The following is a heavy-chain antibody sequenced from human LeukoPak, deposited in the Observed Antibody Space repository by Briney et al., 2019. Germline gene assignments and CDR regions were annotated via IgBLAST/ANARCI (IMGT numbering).Heavy chain of an antibody. J-gene: IGHJ6*03. D-gene: IGHD3-3*01. V-gene: IGHV3-20*04. CDR1: GFTFDDYG. Sequence: GGSLRLSCAASGFTFDDYGMSWVRQAPGKGLEWVSGINWNGGSTGYADSVKGRFTISRDSAKNSLYLQMNSLRAEDTALYYCARGGGRGGYDFWSGYPNLYYYYYYMDVWGKGTTVTVSS. CDR2: INWNGGST. CDR3: ARGGGRGGYDFWSGYPNLYYYYYYMDV.